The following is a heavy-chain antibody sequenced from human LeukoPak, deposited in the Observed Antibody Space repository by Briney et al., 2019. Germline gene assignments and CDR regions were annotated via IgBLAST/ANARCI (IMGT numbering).Heavy chain of an antibody. D-gene: IGHD4-11*01. V-gene: IGHV4-4*07. Sequence: PSGTLSLTCTVSGGSISSNYWSWVRQPAGRGLEWIGRFYISGSTKYNPSLKSRVTMSIDTSKNQFSLKLTSVTAADTAVYYCARDARLHYYFDYWGQGTLVTVSS. CDR3: ARDARLHYYFDY. CDR1: GGSISSNY. CDR2: FYISGST. J-gene: IGHJ4*02.